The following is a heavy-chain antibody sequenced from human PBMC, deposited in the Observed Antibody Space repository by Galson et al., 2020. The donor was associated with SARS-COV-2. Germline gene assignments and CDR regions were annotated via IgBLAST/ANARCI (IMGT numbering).Heavy chain of an antibody. V-gene: IGHV4-31*11. D-gene: IGHD3-10*01. J-gene: IGHJ2*01. CDR2: VYSSAIT. Sequence: SETLSLTCAVSGAPINSGGFNWGWNRHLPGKGQAWLGYVYSSAITNYNPSLNGRVAISVDTSKKQFSLRLNSVTAADTAVYYCARVDYYGAGNSDLNWDVDLWGRGTLVTVSS. CDR3: ARVDYYGAGNSDLNWDVDL. CDR1: GAPINSGGFN.